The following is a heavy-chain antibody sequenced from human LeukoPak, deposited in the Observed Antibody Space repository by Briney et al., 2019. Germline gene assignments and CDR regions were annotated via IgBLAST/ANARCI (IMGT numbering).Heavy chain of an antibody. D-gene: IGHD3-10*01. V-gene: IGHV3-23*01. CDR2: ISGSGGST. CDR1: GFTFSSYA. Sequence: AGGSLRLSCAASGFTFSSYAMSWVRQAPGKGLEWGSAISGSGGSTYYADSVKGRFTISRDNSKNTLYLQMNSLRAEETAVYYCAKVPMVRGVISFDYWGQGTLVTVSS. J-gene: IGHJ4*02. CDR3: AKVPMVRGVISFDY.